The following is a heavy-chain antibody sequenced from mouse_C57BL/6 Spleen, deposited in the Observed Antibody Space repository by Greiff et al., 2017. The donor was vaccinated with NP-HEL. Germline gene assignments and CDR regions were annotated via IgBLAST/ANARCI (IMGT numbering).Heavy chain of an antibody. V-gene: IGHV1-15*01. CDR2: IDPETGGT. J-gene: IGHJ2*01. CDR1: GYTFTDYE. Sequence: QVQLKESGAELVRPGASVTLSCKASGYTFTDYEMHWVKQTPVHGLEWIGAIDPETGGTAYNQKFKGKAILTADKSSSTAYMELRSLTSEDSAVYYCTRGGVTGTGFDYWGQGTTLTVSS. D-gene: IGHD4-1*01. CDR3: TRGGVTGTGFDY.